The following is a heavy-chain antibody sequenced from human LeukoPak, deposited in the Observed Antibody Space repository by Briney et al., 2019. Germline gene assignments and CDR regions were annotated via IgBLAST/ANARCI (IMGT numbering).Heavy chain of an antibody. J-gene: IGHJ4*02. CDR1: GDSVSSKSVS. CDR3: VRDFNLAFDY. CDR2: TRYRSTWNT. Sequence: SQTLSLTCAISGDSVSSKSVSWSWMRQSPSRGLEYLGRTRYRSTWNTFYSLSVEGRITINADTSRNEASLRLSSLTPEDTALYYCVRDFNLAFDYWGQGTLVTVSS. V-gene: IGHV6-1*01. D-gene: IGHD3-16*01.